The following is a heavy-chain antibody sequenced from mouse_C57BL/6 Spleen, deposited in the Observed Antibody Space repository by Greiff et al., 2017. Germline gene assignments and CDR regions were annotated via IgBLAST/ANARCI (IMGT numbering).Heavy chain of an antibody. CDR3: ARSESPNYFDY. CDR2: IDPSDSYT. CDR1: GYTFTSYW. V-gene: IGHV1-69*01. J-gene: IGHJ2*01. Sequence: QVQLQQPGAELVMPGASVKLSCKASGYTFTSYWMHWVKQRPGQGLEWIGEIDPSDSYTNYNQKFKGKSTLTVDKSSSTAYMQLSSLTSEDSAVYYCARSESPNYFDYWGQGTTLTVSS.